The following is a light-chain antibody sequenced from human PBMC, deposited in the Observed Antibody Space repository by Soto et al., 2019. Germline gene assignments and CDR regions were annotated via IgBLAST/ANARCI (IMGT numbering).Light chain of an antibody. J-gene: IGLJ1*01. Sequence: QSVLTQPASVSGSPGQSITLSCTGTSSDVGAYNYVSWYQHHPGKAPKLMIYDVSNRPSRVSDRFSGSKSGNTASLTISGFQAEDEADYYCSSYKSSSTLGVFGTGTKVTVL. V-gene: IGLV2-14*03. CDR3: SSYKSSSTLGV. CDR2: DVS. CDR1: SSDVGAYNY.